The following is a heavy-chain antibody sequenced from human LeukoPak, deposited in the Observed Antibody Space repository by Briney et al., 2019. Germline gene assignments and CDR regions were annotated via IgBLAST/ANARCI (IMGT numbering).Heavy chain of an antibody. CDR1: GFTFSSDS. J-gene: IGHJ4*02. D-gene: IGHD3-10*01. V-gene: IGHV3-48*04. Sequence: GGSLRLSCAASGFTFSSDSMYWGRQDPGKGLEWGSYISSGSSIIYYSDSVKGRFTISRDNAKHSLYLQMNSLRAEDTAVYYCARAITMVRGVPFDYWGQGTLVTASS. CDR3: ARAITMVRGVPFDY. CDR2: ISSGSSII.